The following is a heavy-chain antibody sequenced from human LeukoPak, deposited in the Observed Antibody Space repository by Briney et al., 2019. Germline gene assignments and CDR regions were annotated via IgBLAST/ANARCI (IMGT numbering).Heavy chain of an antibody. J-gene: IGHJ4*02. D-gene: IGHD3-22*01. V-gene: IGHV4-61*02. CDR2: IYTSGST. Sequence: SQTLSLTCAVSGGSISSGGYSWSWIRQPPGKGLEWIGRIYTSGSTNYNPSLKSRVTISVDTSKNQFSLKLSSVTAADTAVYYCARGYYDSIFGYWGQGTPVTVSS. CDR3: ARGYYDSIFGY. CDR1: GGSISSGGYS.